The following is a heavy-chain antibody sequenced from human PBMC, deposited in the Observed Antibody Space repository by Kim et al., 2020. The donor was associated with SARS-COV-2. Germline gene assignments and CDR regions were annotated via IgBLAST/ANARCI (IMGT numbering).Heavy chain of an antibody. J-gene: IGHJ4*02. V-gene: IGHV3-23*01. D-gene: IGHD3-10*01. CDR3: AKGTGYGSGTRGFDY. CDR1: GFTFSSYA. CDR2: ISGSGGST. Sequence: GGSLRLSCAASGFTFSSYAMSWVRQAPGKGLDWVANISGSGGSTYYADSVKGRFTISRDNSKNTLYLQMNSLRAEDTAVYYCAKGTGYGSGTRGFDYWGQGTLVTVSS.